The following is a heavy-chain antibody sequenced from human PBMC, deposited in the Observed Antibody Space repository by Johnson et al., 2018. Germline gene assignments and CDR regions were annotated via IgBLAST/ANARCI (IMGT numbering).Heavy chain of an antibody. CDR1: GGTFSSYA. J-gene: IGHJ6*02. D-gene: IGHD3-16*01. Sequence: QVQLVQSGAEVKKPGSSVKVSCKASGGTFSSYAISWMRQAPGQGLEWMGGIVPIFGTSNYAQKFQARVTITADESTTAAYMELSSLRSDDTAGYYCAGGVAGYGGGRGWFYQMDVGGQGTTVTVTS. V-gene: IGHV1-69*12. CDR3: AGGVAGYGGGRGWFYQMDV. CDR2: IVPIFGTS.